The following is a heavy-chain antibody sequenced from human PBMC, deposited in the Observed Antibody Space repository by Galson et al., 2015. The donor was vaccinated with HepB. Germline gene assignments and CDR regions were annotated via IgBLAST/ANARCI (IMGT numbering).Heavy chain of an antibody. J-gene: IGHJ4*02. D-gene: IGHD4-17*01. CDR2: LSYDGDNK. CDR3: AKDLDSYSSTVTTADY. CDR1: GFRFSSYG. Sequence: SLRLSCAASGFRFSSYGMNWVRQAPGKGLEWVAVLSYDGDNKYYADSVKGRFTISRDNSKYTVFLQMSSLRAEDTALYYCAKDLDSYSSTVTTADYWGQGTLVTVSS. V-gene: IGHV3-30*18.